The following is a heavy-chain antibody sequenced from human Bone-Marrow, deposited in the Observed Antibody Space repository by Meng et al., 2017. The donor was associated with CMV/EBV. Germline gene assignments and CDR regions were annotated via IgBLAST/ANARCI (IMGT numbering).Heavy chain of an antibody. CDR1: GGSISSYY. D-gene: IGHD3-22*01. CDR3: ARLLYDSTSSYFNYYFEY. V-gene: IGHV4-59*01. CDR2: IYYSGST. Sequence: GSLRLSCTVSGGSISSYYWSWIRQPPGKGLEWIGYIYYSGSTNYNPSLKSRVTISVDTSKNQFSLKLSSVTAADTAVYYCARLLYDSTSSYFNYYFEYWGQGTLVTVSS. J-gene: IGHJ4*02.